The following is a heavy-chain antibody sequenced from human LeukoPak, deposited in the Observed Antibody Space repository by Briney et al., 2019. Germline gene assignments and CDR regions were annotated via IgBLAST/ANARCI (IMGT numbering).Heavy chain of an antibody. CDR2: THYSGAT. CDR1: GGSFSGYY. D-gene: IGHD2-21*02. Sequence: SETLSLTCAVYGGSFSGYYWSWLRQPPGKGLEYIGYTHYSGATNYNPSLKSRVTISLDTSGNQFSLKLSSVTAADTAVYYCASGYCGGACQLGGVDMWGQGTMVTVSS. CDR3: ASGYCGGACQLGGVDM. V-gene: IGHV4-59*01. J-gene: IGHJ3*02.